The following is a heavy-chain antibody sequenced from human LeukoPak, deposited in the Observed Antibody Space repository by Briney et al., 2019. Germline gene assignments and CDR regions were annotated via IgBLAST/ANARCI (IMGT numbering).Heavy chain of an antibody. J-gene: IGHJ6*02. CDR3: ARNNDYYYYGMDV. CDR1: GGSISSGDYD. Sequence: SETLSLTCTVSGGSISSGDYDWSWIRQPPGKGLEWIGYIYYSGSTYYNSSLKSRVTISVDTSKNQFSLKLSSVTAADTAVYYCARNNDYYYYGMDVWGQGTTVTVSS. CDR2: IYYSGST. V-gene: IGHV4-30-4*01.